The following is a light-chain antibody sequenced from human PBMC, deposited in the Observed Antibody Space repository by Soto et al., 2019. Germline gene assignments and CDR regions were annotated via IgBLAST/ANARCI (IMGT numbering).Light chain of an antibody. Sequence: EIVMTQSPATLSASPGERATLSCRASQSVRSNLAWYQQKPGQAPRLLIYGASTRVTGIPARFSGSGSGTEFTLTISSLQSEDFAVYYCQQYNNWPPWTFGQGTKVDIK. CDR2: GAS. CDR3: QQYNNWPPWT. J-gene: IGKJ1*01. CDR1: QSVRSN. V-gene: IGKV3-15*01.